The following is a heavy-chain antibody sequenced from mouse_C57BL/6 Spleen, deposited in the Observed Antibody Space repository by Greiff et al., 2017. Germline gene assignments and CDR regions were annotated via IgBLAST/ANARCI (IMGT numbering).Heavy chain of an antibody. CDR1: GYTFTDYY. J-gene: IGHJ2*01. CDR3: ARKGSTVVAPYFDY. CDR2: INPYNGGT. Sequence: EVQLQQSGPVLVKPGASVKMSCKASGYTFTDYYMNWVKQSHGKSLEWIGVINPYNGGTSYNQKFKGKATLTVDKSSSTAYMELNSLTSEDSAVYYCARKGSTVVAPYFDYWGQGTTLTVSS. V-gene: IGHV1-19*01. D-gene: IGHD1-1*01.